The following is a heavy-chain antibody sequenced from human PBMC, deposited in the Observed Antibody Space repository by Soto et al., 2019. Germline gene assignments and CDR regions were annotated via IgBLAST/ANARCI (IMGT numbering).Heavy chain of an antibody. Sequence: QLQLQESGPGLVKPSETLSLTCTVSGGSISSSSYYWGWIRQPPGKGLEWIGSIYYSGSTYYNPALKRRVTISVDTSKNQFSLKLSSVTAADTAVYYCASLVVVAATINDWGQGTLVTVSS. J-gene: IGHJ4*02. V-gene: IGHV4-39*01. CDR2: IYYSGST. D-gene: IGHD2-15*01. CDR1: GGSISSSSYY. CDR3: ASLVVVAATIND.